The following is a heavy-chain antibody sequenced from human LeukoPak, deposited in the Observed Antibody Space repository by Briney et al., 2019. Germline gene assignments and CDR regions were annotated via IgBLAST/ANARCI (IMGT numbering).Heavy chain of an antibody. J-gene: IGHJ4*02. CDR2: IYTSGST. V-gene: IGHV4-61*02. CDR3: AREGGLRYFDWLFDYFDY. Sequence: SETLSLTCTVSGGSISSGSYYWSWIRQPAGKGLEWIGRIYTSGSTNYNPSLKSRVTISVDTSKNQFSLKLSSVTAADTAVYYCAREGGLRYFDWLFDYFDYWGQGTLVTVSS. CDR1: GGSISSGSYY. D-gene: IGHD3-9*01.